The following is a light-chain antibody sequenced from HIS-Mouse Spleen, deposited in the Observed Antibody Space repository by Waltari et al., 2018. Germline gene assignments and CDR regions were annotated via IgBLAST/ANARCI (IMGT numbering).Light chain of an antibody. CDR2: KDS. CDR3: QSADSSGTWV. Sequence: SYELTQPPSVSVSPGQTARITCSGDALPKQYAYWYQQKPGQAPGLVLYKDSERPSGIPGRLSGSRSGTTVTLTISGVQAEDEADYYCQSADSSGTWVFGGGTKLTVL. CDR1: ALPKQY. J-gene: IGLJ3*02. V-gene: IGLV3-25*03.